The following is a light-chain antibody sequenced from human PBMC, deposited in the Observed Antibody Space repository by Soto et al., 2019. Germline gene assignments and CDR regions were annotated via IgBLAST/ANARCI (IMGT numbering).Light chain of an antibody. J-gene: IGKJ1*01. Sequence: EIVMTQSPATLSVSPGERVTLSCRASQSVSSSLAWYQQKPGQAPRLLIYGASTRAIGIPGRFSGSGSETEIPLTISSLQSEDVAFYYCQQYNNWWTFGQGTKVETK. CDR1: QSVSSS. CDR2: GAS. CDR3: QQYNNWWT. V-gene: IGKV3-15*01.